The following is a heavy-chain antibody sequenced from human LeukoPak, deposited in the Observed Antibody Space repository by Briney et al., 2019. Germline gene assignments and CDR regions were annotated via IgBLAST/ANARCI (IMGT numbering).Heavy chain of an antibody. V-gene: IGHV3-53*04. CDR1: GFTVSSNY. CDR2: IYSAGNT. J-gene: IGHJ4*02. Sequence: GGSLRLSCVASGFTVSSNYMSWVRQAPGKGLEWVSAIYSAGNTYYADSVKGRFTISRHNSENTLYLHMNSLRVEDTAVYFCARGGTPGYSSGRIDYWGQGTLVTVPS. CDR3: ARGGTPGYSSGRIDY. D-gene: IGHD6-19*01.